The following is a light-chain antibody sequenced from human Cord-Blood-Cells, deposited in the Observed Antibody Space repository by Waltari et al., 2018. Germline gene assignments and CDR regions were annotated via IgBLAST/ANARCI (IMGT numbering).Light chain of an antibody. V-gene: IGKV1-39*01. CDR3: QQSYSTPLT. J-gene: IGKJ4*01. CDR1: QSIRSY. CDR2: AAS. Sequence: DIQMTQSPSSLPASVGDRVTITCRASQSIRSYLNWYQQKPGNAPKLLIYAASSLQSGVPSRFSGSGSGTDFTLTSSSLQPEDFATYYCQQSYSTPLTFGGGTKVEIK.